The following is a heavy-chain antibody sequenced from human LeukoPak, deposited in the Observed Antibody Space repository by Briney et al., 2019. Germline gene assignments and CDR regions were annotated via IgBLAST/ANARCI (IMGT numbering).Heavy chain of an antibody. D-gene: IGHD2-15*01. CDR1: GGTFSSYA. V-gene: IGHV1-69*04. Sequence: LVKVSCKASGGTFSSYAISWVRQAPGQGLEWMGRIIPILGIANYAQKFQGRVTITADKSTSTAYMGLSSLRSEDTAVYYCARGGSRYCSGGSCYSYDAFDIWGQGTMVTVSS. CDR3: ARGGSRYCSGGSCYSYDAFDI. J-gene: IGHJ3*02. CDR2: IIPILGIA.